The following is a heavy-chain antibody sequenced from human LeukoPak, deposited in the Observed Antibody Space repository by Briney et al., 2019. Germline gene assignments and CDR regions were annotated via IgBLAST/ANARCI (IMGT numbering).Heavy chain of an antibody. CDR2: IYYSGST. D-gene: IGHD6-19*01. V-gene: IGHV4-59*01. J-gene: IGHJ4*02. CDR1: GGYISSNY. Sequence: SETLSLTCTASGGYISSNYWSWIRQKPGKGLEWIGYIYYSGSTNYNPSLKSRVTISVGTSKNQFSLKLSSVTAADTAVYYCARASSGWPPFDYWGQGTLVTVSS. CDR3: ARASSGWPPFDY.